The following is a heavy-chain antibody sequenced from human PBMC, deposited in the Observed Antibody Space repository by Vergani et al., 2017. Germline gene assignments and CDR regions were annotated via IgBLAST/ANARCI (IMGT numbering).Heavy chain of an antibody. CDR1: GGTFSSYA. Sequence: QVQLVQSGAEVKKPGSSVKVSCKASGGTFSSYAISWVRQAPGQGLEWMGGIIPIFGTANYAQKFQGRVTITGDESTSTAYMELSSLRSEGTAVYYCAVGQIVVVPAAMLSTNYYYYMDVWGEGTTVTVSS. V-gene: IGHV1-69*01. J-gene: IGHJ6*03. CDR2: IIPIFGTA. D-gene: IGHD2-2*01. CDR3: AVGQIVVVPAAMLSTNYYYYMDV.